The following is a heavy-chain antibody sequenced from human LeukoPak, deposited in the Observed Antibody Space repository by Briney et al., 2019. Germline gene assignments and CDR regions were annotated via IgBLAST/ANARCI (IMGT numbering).Heavy chain of an antibody. J-gene: IGHJ4*02. CDR1: GGTFSSYA. CDR3: AREGDFIAAANFDY. D-gene: IGHD6-13*01. V-gene: IGHV1-69*05. CDR2: IIPIFGTA. Sequence: SVKVSCKASGGTFSSYAISWVRQAPGQGLEWMGRIIPIFGTANYAQKFQGRVTITTDESTSTAYMELSSLRSEDTAVYYCAREGDFIAAANFDYWGQGTLVIVSS.